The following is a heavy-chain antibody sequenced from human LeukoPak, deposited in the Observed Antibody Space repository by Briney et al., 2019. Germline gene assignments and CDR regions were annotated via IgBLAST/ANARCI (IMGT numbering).Heavy chain of an antibody. Sequence: SETLSLTCAVYGGSFSGYYWSWIRQPPGKGLEWIGEINHSGSTNYNPSLKSRVTISVDTSKNQFSLKLSSVTAADTAVYYCARGVFPLWVRGDLFDPWGQGTLVTVSS. CDR3: ARGVFPLWVRGDLFDP. D-gene: IGHD3-10*01. CDR1: GGSFSGYY. CDR2: INHSGST. V-gene: IGHV4-34*01. J-gene: IGHJ5*02.